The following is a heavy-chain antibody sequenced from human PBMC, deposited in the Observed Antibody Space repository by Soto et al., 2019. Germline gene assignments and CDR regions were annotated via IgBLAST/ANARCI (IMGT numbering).Heavy chain of an antibody. V-gene: IGHV4-4*07. CDR3: ARERYGDYGRGTFDI. J-gene: IGHJ3*02. Sequence: ASETLSLTCTVSGGSISSYYWSWIRQPAGKGLEWIGRIYTSGSTNYNPSLKSRVTMSVDTSKNQLSLQLNSVTPEDTAVYYCARERYGDYGRGTFDIWGQGTMVTVSS. D-gene: IGHD4-17*01. CDR2: IYTSGST. CDR1: GGSISSYY.